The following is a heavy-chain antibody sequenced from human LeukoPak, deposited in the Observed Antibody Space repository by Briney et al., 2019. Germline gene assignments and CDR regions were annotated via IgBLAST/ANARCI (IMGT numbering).Heavy chain of an antibody. D-gene: IGHD3-10*01. J-gene: IGHJ3*02. V-gene: IGHV4-39*07. CDR1: GGSISSSSYY. CDR3: ARSDGYGLVGI. CDR2: IYYSGST. Sequence: TSSETLSLTCTVSGGSISSSSYYWGWIRQPPGKGLEWIGSIYYSGSTYYNPSLKSRVTISVDTSKNQFSLKLSSVTAADTAVYYCARSDGYGLVGIWGQGTMITVSS.